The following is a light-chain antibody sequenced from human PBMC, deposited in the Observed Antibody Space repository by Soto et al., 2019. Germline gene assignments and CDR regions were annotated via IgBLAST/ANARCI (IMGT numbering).Light chain of an antibody. CDR2: AAS. CDR1: QSISRY. CDR3: QHSYSTPLFT. J-gene: IGKJ3*01. V-gene: IGKV1-39*01. Sequence: DIQMTQSPSSLSASVGDRVTITCRASQSISRYLNWYQQKPGKAPKLLIYAASSLQSGVPSRFSGSGSGTDFTLTISSLQPEDVATYYCQHSYSTPLFTFGPGTKVDIK.